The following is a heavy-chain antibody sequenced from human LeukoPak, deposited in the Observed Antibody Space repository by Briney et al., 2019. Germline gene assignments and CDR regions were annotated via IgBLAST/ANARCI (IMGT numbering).Heavy chain of an antibody. J-gene: IGHJ4*02. V-gene: IGHV3-23*01. CDR3: AKDLTIFGVVLIVLEDDY. Sequence: PGGSLRLSCAASGFTFSSYAMSWVRQAPGKGLEWVSTLSGSGGSTYYADSVKGRFTISRDSSKNTLYLQMNSLRAEDTAVYYCAKDLTIFGVVLIVLEDDYWGQGTLVTVSS. CDR1: GFTFSSYA. D-gene: IGHD3-3*01. CDR2: LSGSGGST.